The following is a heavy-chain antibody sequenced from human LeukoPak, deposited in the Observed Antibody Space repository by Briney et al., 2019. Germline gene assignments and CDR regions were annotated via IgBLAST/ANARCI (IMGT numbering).Heavy chain of an antibody. Sequence: SQTLSLTCAVSGXSISSGGYSWSWIRQPPGKGLEWIGYIYHSGSTYYNPSLKSRVTISVDRSKNQFSLKLSSVTAADTAVYYCARGNDILTGYPDYWGQGTLVTVSS. CDR2: IYHSGST. CDR1: GXSISSGGYS. CDR3: ARGNDILTGYPDY. J-gene: IGHJ4*02. D-gene: IGHD3-9*01. V-gene: IGHV4-30-2*01.